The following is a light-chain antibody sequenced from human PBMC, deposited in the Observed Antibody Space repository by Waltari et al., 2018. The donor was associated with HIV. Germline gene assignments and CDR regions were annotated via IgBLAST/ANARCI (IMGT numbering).Light chain of an antibody. CDR2: DVS. J-gene: IGLJ3*02. V-gene: IGLV2-11*01. Sequence: QSALPQPRSVSGSPGQSVPISCPGTSSDVGGYNSVSWYQQHPGKAPKFMIYDVSKRPSGVPDRFSGSKSGNTASLTISGLQAEDEADYYCCSYAGNYTLVFGGGTKLTVL. CDR3: CSYAGNYTLV. CDR1: SSDVGGYNS.